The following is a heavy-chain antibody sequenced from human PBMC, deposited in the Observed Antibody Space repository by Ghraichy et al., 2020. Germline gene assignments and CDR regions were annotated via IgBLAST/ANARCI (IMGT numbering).Heavy chain of an antibody. CDR3: ARDGGDCSGGSCSFYYYYGMDV. CDR2: ISSSSSTI. CDR1: GFTFSSYS. V-gene: IGHV3-48*02. Sequence: SCAASGFTFSSYSMNWVRQAPGKGLEWVSYISSSSSTIYYADSVKGRFTISRDNAKNSLYLQMNSLRDEDTAVYYCARDGGDCSGGSCSFYYYYGMDVWGQGTTVTVSS. D-gene: IGHD2-15*01. J-gene: IGHJ6*02.